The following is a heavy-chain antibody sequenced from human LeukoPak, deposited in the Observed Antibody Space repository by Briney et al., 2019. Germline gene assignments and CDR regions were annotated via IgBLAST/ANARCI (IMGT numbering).Heavy chain of an antibody. CDR1: GGSISSYY. CDR2: IYYSGST. J-gene: IGHJ4*02. CDR3: ARENEDYDFWSGYRYFDY. Sequence: SETLSLTCTVSGGSISSYYWSWIRQPPGKGLEWIGYIYYSGSTNYNPSLKSRVTISVDTSKNQFSLKLSSVTAADTAVYYCARENEDYDFWSGYRYFDYWGQGTLVTVSS. V-gene: IGHV4-59*01. D-gene: IGHD3-3*01.